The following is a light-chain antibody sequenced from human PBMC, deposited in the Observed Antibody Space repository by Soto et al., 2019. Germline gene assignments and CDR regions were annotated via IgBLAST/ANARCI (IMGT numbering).Light chain of an antibody. CDR2: EVS. CDR1: SSDVGGYNY. Sequence: QSALTQPASVSGSPGQSITISCTGTSSDVGGYNYVSWYQHHPGKAPKLMIYEVSNRPSGVSYRFSGSKSGNTASLTISGLQAEDEADYYCSSYTGSSTGVFGGGTQLTVL. CDR3: SSYTGSSTGV. J-gene: IGLJ3*02. V-gene: IGLV2-14*01.